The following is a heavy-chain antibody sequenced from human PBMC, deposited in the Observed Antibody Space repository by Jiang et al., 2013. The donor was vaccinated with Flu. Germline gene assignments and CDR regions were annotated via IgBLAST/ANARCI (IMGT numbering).Heavy chain of an antibody. CDR1: GYTFTNYG. V-gene: IGHV1-18*01. CDR3: ARGGVNCSGPRCPLNWFDP. J-gene: IGHJ5*02. Sequence: SGAEVKKPGASVKVSCKASGYTFTNYGITWVRQAPGQGLEWMGWISAYNGDTNYAQKLQGRVTMTTDTSTTTAYMELRSLRSDDTAVYYCARGGVNCSGPRCPLNWFDPWGQGTLVTVSS. D-gene: IGHD2-2*01. CDR2: ISAYNGDT.